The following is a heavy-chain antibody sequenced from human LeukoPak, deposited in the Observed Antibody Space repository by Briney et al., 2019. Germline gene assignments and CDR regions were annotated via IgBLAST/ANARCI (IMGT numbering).Heavy chain of an antibody. CDR1: GDSISSDYY. CDR2: IYCGGTT. J-gene: IGHJ5*02. CDR3: ARGVRYNYDFCPFDP. Sequence: SQTLSLTCTVSGDSISSDYYWSWFRQHPGKGLEWIAYIYCGGTTYYNPSLESRVSISVDTSKNQFSLSLTSVTAADTAVYYCARGVRYNYDFCPFDPWGQGTLVTVSS. D-gene: IGHD3-3*01. V-gene: IGHV4-31*03.